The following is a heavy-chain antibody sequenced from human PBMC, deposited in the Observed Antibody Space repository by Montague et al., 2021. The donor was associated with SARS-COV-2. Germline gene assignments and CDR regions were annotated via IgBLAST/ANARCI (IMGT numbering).Heavy chain of an antibody. D-gene: IGHD1-26*01. Sequence: SETLSLTCTVPGGSIRSYYWSWIRQTPGKGLEWIGYIYYDGSTNYNPSLKSQVTMSVDSSKNQFSLRLSSVTAADTAVYYCARYGSYFEHWGQGTLVTVSS. CDR3: ARYGSYFEH. V-gene: IGHV4-59*03. CDR1: GGSIRSYY. J-gene: IGHJ4*02. CDR2: IYYDGST.